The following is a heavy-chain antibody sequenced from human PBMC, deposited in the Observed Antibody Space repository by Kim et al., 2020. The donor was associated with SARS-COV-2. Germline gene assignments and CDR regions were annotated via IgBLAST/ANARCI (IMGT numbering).Heavy chain of an antibody. V-gene: IGHV4-61*01. CDR3: ARGPFPTAMVYYYYMDV. CDR1: GGSVSSGSYY. D-gene: IGHD5-18*01. CDR2: IYYSGST. J-gene: IGHJ6*03. Sequence: SETLSLTCTVSGGSVSSGSYYWSWIRQPPGKGLEWIGYIYYSGSTNYNPSLKSRVTISVDTSKNQFSLKLSSVTAADTAVYYCARGPFPTAMVYYYYMDVWGKGTTVTVSS.